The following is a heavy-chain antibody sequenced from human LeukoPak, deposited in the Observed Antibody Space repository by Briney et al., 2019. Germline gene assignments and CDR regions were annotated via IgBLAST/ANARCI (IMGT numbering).Heavy chain of an antibody. CDR1: GFTFRTYS. D-gene: IGHD4-17*01. CDR3: ARGDYAN. V-gene: IGHV3-48*01. J-gene: IGHJ4*02. Sequence: GGSLRLSCEASGFTFRTYSMSWVRQAPGKGLEWVSYIGSSSAPRYYADSVQGRFTITRDNAKNSLFLQMNSLRAEDTAVYYCARGDYANWGQGTLVTVSS. CDR2: IGSSSAPR.